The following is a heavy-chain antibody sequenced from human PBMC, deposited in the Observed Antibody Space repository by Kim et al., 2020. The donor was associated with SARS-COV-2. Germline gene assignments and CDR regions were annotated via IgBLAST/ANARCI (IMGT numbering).Heavy chain of an antibody. J-gene: IGHJ6*02. CDR3: GEDYGMDV. CDR1: GFTFSSYG. Sequence: GGSLRLSCAASGFTFSSYGMHWVRQAPGKGLEWVAVISNDGSNKYYADSVKGRFAISRDNSKNTLYLQMNSLRAEDTAAYYCGEDYGMDVWGQGTTVIVS. CDR2: ISNDGSNK. V-gene: IGHV3-30*03.